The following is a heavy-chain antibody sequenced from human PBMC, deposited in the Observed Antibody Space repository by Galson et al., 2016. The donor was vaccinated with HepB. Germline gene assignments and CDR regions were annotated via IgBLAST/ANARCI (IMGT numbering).Heavy chain of an antibody. Sequence: SLRLSCAASGFTFTNAWMTWVRQTPGRGLEWVGHIKSEDQGRTTDYAAPVKGRFTISRDDSTNRVYLQMSGLQTDDTGVYYCVRGLPSHLDDAFEIWGQGTMVTVSS. D-gene: IGHD2-21*01. CDR3: VRGLPSHLDDAFEI. CDR2: IKSEDQGRTT. J-gene: IGHJ3*02. CDR1: GFTFTNAW. V-gene: IGHV3-15*01.